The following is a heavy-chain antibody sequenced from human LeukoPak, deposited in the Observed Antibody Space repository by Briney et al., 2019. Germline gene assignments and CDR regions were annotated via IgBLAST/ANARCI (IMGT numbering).Heavy chain of an antibody. Sequence: PGGSLRLSCAVSGFTFSSYAMSWVRQAPGKGLEWVSLITGSGGNTYSADSVKGRFTISRDNSKNTLYLQMSSLRAEDTAIYYCAQGTPTGYGTSWFDYWGQGTLVTVSS. V-gene: IGHV3-23*01. J-gene: IGHJ4*02. CDR1: GFTFSSYA. CDR3: AQGTPTGYGTSWFDY. D-gene: IGHD6-13*01. CDR2: ITGSGGNT.